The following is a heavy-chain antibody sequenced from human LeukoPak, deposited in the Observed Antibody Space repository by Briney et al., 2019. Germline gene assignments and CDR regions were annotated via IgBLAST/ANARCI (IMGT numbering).Heavy chain of an antibody. V-gene: IGHV4-31*03. CDR1: GGSISSGGYY. D-gene: IGHD3-22*01. CDR3: ARTPRNYYDSSGYYFDY. CDR2: TYYSGST. Sequence: SQTLSLTCTVSGGSISSGGYYWSWIRQHPGKGLEWIGYTYYSGSTYYNPSLKSRVTISVDTSKNQFSLKLSSVTAADTAVYYCARTPRNYYDSSGYYFDYWGQGTLVTVSS. J-gene: IGHJ4*02.